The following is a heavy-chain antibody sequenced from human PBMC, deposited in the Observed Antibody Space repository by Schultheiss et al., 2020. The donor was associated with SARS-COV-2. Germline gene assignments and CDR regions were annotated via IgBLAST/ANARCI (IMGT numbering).Heavy chain of an antibody. Sequence: SVKVSCKASGGTFSSYAISWVRQAPGQGLEWMGWINPNSGGTNYAQKFQGRVTITADESTSTAYMELSSLRDEDTAVYYCARGEDEWELLTRYFDYWGQGTLVTVSS. CDR1: GGTFSSYA. CDR3: ARGEDEWELLTRYFDY. D-gene: IGHD1-26*01. J-gene: IGHJ4*02. CDR2: INPNSGGT. V-gene: IGHV1-69*13.